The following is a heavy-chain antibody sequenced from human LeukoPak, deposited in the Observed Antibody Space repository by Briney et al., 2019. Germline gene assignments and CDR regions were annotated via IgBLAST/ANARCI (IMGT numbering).Heavy chain of an antibody. CDR2: ISGSGVST. CDR1: GFTFSNYA. D-gene: IGHD3-3*01. Sequence: GGSLTLSCAASGFTFSNYAMSWVRQAPGKGLEWVSTISGSGVSTYYADSVEGQFTISRDNSKNTLYLQMNSLRAEDTAVYYCAEEEWLLAVYFDYWGQGTLVTVSS. CDR3: AEEEWLLAVYFDY. J-gene: IGHJ4*02. V-gene: IGHV3-23*01.